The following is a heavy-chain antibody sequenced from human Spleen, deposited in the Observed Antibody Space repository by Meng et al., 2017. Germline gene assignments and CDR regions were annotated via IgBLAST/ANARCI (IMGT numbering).Heavy chain of an antibody. CDR2: ISHSGNT. Sequence: QLQLQESGSGLVKPSETLSLTCAFSGGSISSGGYSWSWIRQAPGKGLEWIGYISHSGNTYRNASLKSRVTISIDRSKNQFSLKLTSVTAADTAVYHCLRGSGGSVWGQGPWSPSPQ. V-gene: IGHV4-30-2*01. D-gene: IGHD3-10*01. CDR1: GGSISSGGYS. CDR3: LRGSGGSV. J-gene: IGHJ1*01.